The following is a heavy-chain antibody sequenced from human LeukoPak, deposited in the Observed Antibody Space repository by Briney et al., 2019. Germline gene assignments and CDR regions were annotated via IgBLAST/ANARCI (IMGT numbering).Heavy chain of an antibody. CDR1: GGTFSSYA. J-gene: IGHJ4*02. D-gene: IGHD3-22*01. CDR2: IIPIFGTA. V-gene: IGHV1-69*01. Sequence: GSSVKVSCKASGGTFSSYAISWVRQAPGQGLEWMGGIIPIFGTANYAQKFQGRVTITADESTSTAYMEPSSLRSEDTAVYYCARWVYDSSGYYPNYFDYWGQGTLVTVSS. CDR3: ARWVYDSSGYYPNYFDY.